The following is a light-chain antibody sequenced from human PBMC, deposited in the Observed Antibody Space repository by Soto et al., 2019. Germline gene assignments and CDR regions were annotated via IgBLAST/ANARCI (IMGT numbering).Light chain of an antibody. Sequence: ESVLTQSPATLSLYPGERAILSCRASQSVSSYLVWYQQKPGQAPRLLIYDASNRATGIPARFSGSGSGTDFTLTISSLEPEDFAVYYCQQRSNWLTFGGGTKVDIK. V-gene: IGKV3-11*01. CDR1: QSVSSY. J-gene: IGKJ4*01. CDR2: DAS. CDR3: QQRSNWLT.